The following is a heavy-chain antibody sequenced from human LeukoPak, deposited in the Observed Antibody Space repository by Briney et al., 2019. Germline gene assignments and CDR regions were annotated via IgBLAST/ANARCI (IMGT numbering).Heavy chain of an antibody. J-gene: IGHJ4*02. Sequence: SETLSLTCTISGGSLSPYYWNWIRQPAGKGLEWIGRIYSSGTTNYNPSLRSRVSMSVDTSKNQFSLKLSSVIAADTAVYYCAREGGYCNSGYCYISLDYWGQGALLTVSS. CDR1: GGSLSPYY. CDR3: AREGGYCNSGYCYISLDY. V-gene: IGHV4-4*07. D-gene: IGHD2-2*02. CDR2: IYSSGTT.